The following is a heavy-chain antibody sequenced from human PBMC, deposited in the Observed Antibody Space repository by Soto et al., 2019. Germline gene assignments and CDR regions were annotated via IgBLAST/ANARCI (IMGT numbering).Heavy chain of an antibody. D-gene: IGHD6-13*01. CDR3: AKGIAAAGRYYFDY. Sequence: GGSLRLSCAASGFTFSSYAMSWVRQAPGKGLEWVSAISGSGGSTYYADSVKGRFTISRDNSKNTLYLQMNSLRAEDTAIYYCAKGIAAAGRYYFDYWGQGTLVTVSS. CDR1: GFTFSSYA. CDR2: ISGSGGST. V-gene: IGHV3-23*01. J-gene: IGHJ4*02.